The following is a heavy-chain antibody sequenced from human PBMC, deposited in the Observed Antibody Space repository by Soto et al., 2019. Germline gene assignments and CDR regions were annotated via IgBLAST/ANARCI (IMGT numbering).Heavy chain of an antibody. J-gene: IGHJ3*02. CDR3: ANYYYDSSGYPSDAFDI. CDR1: GGTFSSYA. Sequence: SVKVSCKASGGTFSSYAISWVRQAPGQGLEWMGGIIPIFGTANYAQKFQGRVTITADESTSTAYMELSSLRSEDTAVYYCANYYYDSSGYPSDAFDIWGQGTMVTVSS. CDR2: IIPIFGTA. V-gene: IGHV1-69*13. D-gene: IGHD3-22*01.